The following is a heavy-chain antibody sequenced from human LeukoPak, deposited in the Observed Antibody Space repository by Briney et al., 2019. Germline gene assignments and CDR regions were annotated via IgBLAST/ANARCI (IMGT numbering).Heavy chain of an antibody. CDR2: IIPIFGTA. CDR3: ARATLGYCSSTSCYTYYYYGMDV. Sequence: SVKVSCKASGGTFSSYAISWVRQAPGQGLEWMGGIIPIFGTANYAQRFQGRVTITADESTSIAYMELSSLRSEDTAVYYCARATLGYCSSTSCYTYYYYGMDVWGQGTTVTVSS. CDR1: GGTFSSYA. V-gene: IGHV1-69*13. J-gene: IGHJ6*02. D-gene: IGHD2-2*01.